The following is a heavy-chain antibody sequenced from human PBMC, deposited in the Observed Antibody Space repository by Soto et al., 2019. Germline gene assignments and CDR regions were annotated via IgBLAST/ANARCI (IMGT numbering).Heavy chain of an antibody. CDR1: GFTFSSYG. Sequence: WCLRLSCAASGFTFSSYGMHWVRQAPGKGLEWVAGIWYDGSNKYYADSVKGRFTISRDNSKNTLYLQMNSLRAEDTAVYYCARGDPDGYGLTLPYYYGMDVWGQGTTVTVSS. D-gene: IGHD2-21*02. CDR2: IWYDGSNK. V-gene: IGHV3-33*01. J-gene: IGHJ6*02. CDR3: ARGDPDGYGLTLPYYYGMDV.